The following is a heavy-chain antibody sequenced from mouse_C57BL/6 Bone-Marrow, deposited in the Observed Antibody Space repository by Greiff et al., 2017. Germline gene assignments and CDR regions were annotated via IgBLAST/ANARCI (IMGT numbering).Heavy chain of an antibody. CDR1: GYTFTSYG. CDR2: IYPRSGNT. V-gene: IGHV1-81*01. J-gene: IGHJ2*01. Sequence: QVQLQQSGAELARPGASVKLSCKASGYTFTSYGISWVKQRTGQGLEWIGEIYPRSGNTYYNEKFKGKATLTADKSSSTAYMELRSLTSEDSAVYFCARRSRKDYWGQGTTLTVSS. D-gene: IGHD1-1*01. CDR3: ARRSRKDY.